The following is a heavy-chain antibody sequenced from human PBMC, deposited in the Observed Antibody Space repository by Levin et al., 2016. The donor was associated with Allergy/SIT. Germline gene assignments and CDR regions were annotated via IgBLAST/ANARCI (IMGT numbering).Heavy chain of an antibody. D-gene: IGHD2-2*01. V-gene: IGHV3-21*01. CDR2: ISSSSSYI. J-gene: IGHJ6*02. CDR3: ARDRVRSSTIVPSGMDV. Sequence: WIRQPPGKGLEWVSSISSSSSYIYYADSVKGRFTISRDNAKNSLYLQMNSLRAEDTAVYYCARDRVRSSTIVPSGMDVWGQGTTVTVSS.